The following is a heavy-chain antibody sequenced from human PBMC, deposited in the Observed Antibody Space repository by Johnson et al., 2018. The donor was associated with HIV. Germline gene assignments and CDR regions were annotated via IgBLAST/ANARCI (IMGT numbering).Heavy chain of an antibody. J-gene: IGHJ3*02. V-gene: IGHV3-23*04. CDR2: ISWNSGSI. CDR1: GFTFSSYA. D-gene: IGHD6-13*01. Sequence: VQLVESGGGLVQPGGSLRLSCAASGFTFSSYAMSWVRQAPGKGLEWVSGISWNSGSIGYADSVKGRFTISRDNAKNSLYLQMNSLRAEDTAVYYCARGGTYSCSWSDAFDIWGQGTMVTVSS. CDR3: ARGGTYSCSWSDAFDI.